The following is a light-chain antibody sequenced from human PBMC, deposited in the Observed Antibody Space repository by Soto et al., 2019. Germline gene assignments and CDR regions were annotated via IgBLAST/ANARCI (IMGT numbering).Light chain of an antibody. CDR2: AAS. V-gene: IGKV1-39*01. CDR3: QQSYSTPRT. Sequence: IPVTQYASCLSASVGDGVTITCRASQRLXSYFNWYQQKPGKAPKLLXYAASSLQRGGPSRFSGSGSGTDFTLPISSLQPEYFANYYFQQSYSTPRTFGGGTKVDI. J-gene: IGKJ4*01. CDR1: QRLXSY.